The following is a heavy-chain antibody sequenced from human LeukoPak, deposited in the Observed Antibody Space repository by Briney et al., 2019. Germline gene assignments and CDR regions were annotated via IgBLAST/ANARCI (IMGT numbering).Heavy chain of an antibody. D-gene: IGHD4-17*01. J-gene: IGHJ5*02. V-gene: IGHV4-30-2*01. CDR3: ARANPDYGDYPTSWFDP. Sequence: SETLSLTCTVSGGSNSSGGYYWSWIRQPPVKGLEWIGYVYHDGSTYYNPSLKSRVTMSVDRSKNQFSLKLSSVTAADTAVYYCARANPDYGDYPTSWFDPWGQGTLVTVSS. CDR1: GGSNSSGGYY. CDR2: VYHDGST.